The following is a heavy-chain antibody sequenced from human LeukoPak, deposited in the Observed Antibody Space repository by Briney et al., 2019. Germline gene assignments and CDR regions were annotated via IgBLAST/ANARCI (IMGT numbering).Heavy chain of an antibody. CDR1: GASIDGSSSYY. J-gene: IGHJ4*02. CDR3: ARQGRDGYNPYYYDY. CDR2: LYYSGTT. D-gene: IGHD5-24*01. V-gene: IGHV4-39*01. Sequence: SETLSLTCSVSGASIDGSSSYYWAWIRQPPGKGLEWIGSLYYSGTTYYNPSLQSRVAISVDTSKKHFSLELRSVTAADTAVYYCARQGRDGYNPYYYDYWGQGILGTVSS.